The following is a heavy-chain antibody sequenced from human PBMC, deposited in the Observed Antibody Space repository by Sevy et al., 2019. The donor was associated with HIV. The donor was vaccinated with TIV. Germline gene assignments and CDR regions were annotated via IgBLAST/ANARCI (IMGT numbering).Heavy chain of an antibody. J-gene: IGHJ4*02. CDR3: ARSISWYASFDY. CDR2: IIPMFATA. Sequence: ASVKVSCKASGRTFSSYAFSWVRQAPGQGLEWMGGIIPMFATANYVEKFQGRVTITADESTSTAYMELSSQRSEDTAVYYCARSISWYASFDYWGQGTLVTVSS. D-gene: IGHD6-13*01. V-gene: IGHV1-69*13. CDR1: GRTFSSYA.